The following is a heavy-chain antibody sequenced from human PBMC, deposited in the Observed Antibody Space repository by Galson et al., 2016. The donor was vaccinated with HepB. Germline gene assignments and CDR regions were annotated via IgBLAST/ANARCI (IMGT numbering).Heavy chain of an antibody. CDR3: ARDSFTIFGVTPNWFDP. Sequence: SLRLSCAASEFTLSRYGMHWVRPAPCKGLQWVAVILYDGSKKYYADSVKARFTISRDNSKNTLYLQINSLRAEDTAVYYCARDSFTIFGVTPNWFDPWGQGTLVTVSS. CDR2: ILYDGSKK. D-gene: IGHD3-3*01. CDR1: EFTLSRYG. J-gene: IGHJ5*02. V-gene: IGHV3-33*01.